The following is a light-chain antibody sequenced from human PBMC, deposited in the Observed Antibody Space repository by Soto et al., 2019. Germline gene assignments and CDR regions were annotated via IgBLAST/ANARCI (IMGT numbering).Light chain of an antibody. CDR3: KQTNSPRGT. CDR2: GTS. V-gene: IGKV3-15*01. Sequence: EIVMTQSPDTLSVSPGERATLSCRASQNVGRNVAWYQQRPGQAPRLLIHGTSTRAADIPARFSGSVSGTEFTLPISGLHPDVFPTYPCKQTNSPRGTFGKGTRGKIK. CDR1: QNVGRN. J-gene: IGKJ1*01.